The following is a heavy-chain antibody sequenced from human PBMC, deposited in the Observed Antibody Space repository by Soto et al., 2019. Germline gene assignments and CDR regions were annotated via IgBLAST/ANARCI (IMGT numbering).Heavy chain of an antibody. D-gene: IGHD2-15*01. CDR2: ISGGGGTT. J-gene: IGHJ3*02. V-gene: IGHV3-23*01. Sequence: EVHLLESGGGLVQPGGFLRLSCAASGFTFSSYAINWVRQAPGKGLEWVSAISGGGGTTYYADSVKGRSTISRDNSKNTVYLQMNSLRAEDTAVYYCATPYLLYAFDIWGQGTMVTVSS. CDR1: GFTFSSYA. CDR3: ATPYLLYAFDI.